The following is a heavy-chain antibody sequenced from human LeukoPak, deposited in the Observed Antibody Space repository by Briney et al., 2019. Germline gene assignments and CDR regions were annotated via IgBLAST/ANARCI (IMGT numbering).Heavy chain of an antibody. Sequence: PSETLSLTCTVSGGSISSSSYYWGWIRQPPGKGLEWIGSIYYSGSTYYNPSLKSRVTISVDTSKNQFTLKLSSVTAADTAVYYCARDQSDSGSHGDRAFDIWGQGTMVTVSS. CDR1: GGSISSSSYY. CDR3: ARDQSDSGSHGDRAFDI. V-gene: IGHV4-39*06. D-gene: IGHD1-26*01. J-gene: IGHJ3*02. CDR2: IYYSGST.